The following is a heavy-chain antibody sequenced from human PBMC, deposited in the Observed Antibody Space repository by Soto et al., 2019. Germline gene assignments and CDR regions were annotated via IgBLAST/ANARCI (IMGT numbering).Heavy chain of an antibody. D-gene: IGHD4-17*01. J-gene: IGHJ4*02. V-gene: IGHV4-59*11. CDR3: VSGSWTAVTTLALYY. CDR2: VYYSGAT. Sequence: SETLSLTCTVSCGSISNHYWTWIRQPPGKRLEWIGYVYYSGATNYNPSLKSRVTMSIDTSKNQFSLKLNSVTAADTAVYFCVSGSWTAVTTLALYYWGQGTLVTVSS. CDR1: CGSISNHY.